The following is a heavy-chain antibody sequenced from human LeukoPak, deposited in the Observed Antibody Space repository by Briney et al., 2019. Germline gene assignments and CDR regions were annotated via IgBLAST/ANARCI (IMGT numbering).Heavy chain of an antibody. CDR1: GASISSRSHY. CDR3: ARRRAVAEDGAFDI. J-gene: IGHJ3*02. D-gene: IGHD6-19*01. CDR2: IYYSGSA. V-gene: IGHV4-39*01. Sequence: PSETLSLTCTVSGASISSRSHYWGWIRQPPGKGLEWIGNIYYSGSAYYNPSLKSRVTISVDTSKNQFSLKVNSVTATDTAVYYCARRRAVAEDGAFDIWGQGTMVTVSS.